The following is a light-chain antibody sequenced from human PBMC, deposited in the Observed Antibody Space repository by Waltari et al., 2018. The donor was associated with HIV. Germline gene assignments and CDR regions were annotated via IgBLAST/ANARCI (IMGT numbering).Light chain of an antibody. V-gene: IGKV3-20*01. CDR1: HIVSSSY. Sequence: IVLTQSPVTLSLSPGESATLSCRSSHIVSSSYLAWYQQKHGQAPRLHIYDASSRATGIPYRFSGSGSGIDFALTISRLEAEDFAVYYCQQYHSSPYTFGQGTKLEIK. CDR3: QQYHSSPYT. CDR2: DAS. J-gene: IGKJ2*01.